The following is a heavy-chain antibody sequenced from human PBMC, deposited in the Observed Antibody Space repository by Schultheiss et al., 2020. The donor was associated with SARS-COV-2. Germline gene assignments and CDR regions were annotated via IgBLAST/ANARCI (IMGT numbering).Heavy chain of an antibody. CDR2: ISGGGGST. CDR3: ARQWNVDDAFDI. Sequence: GGSLRLSCAASGFTFSSFAMSWVRQAPGKGLEWVSAISGGGGSTHYADSVKGRFTISRDNAKNSLYLQMNSLRAEDTAVYYCARQWNVDDAFDIWGQGTMVTVSS. V-gene: IGHV3-23*01. D-gene: IGHD1-1*01. CDR1: GFTFSSFA. J-gene: IGHJ3*02.